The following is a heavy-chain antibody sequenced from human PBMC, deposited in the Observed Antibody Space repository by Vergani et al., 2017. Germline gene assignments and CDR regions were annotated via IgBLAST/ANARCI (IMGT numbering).Heavy chain of an antibody. Sequence: QVQLQESGPGLVKPSETLSLTCTVSGGSVSSGSYYWSWIRQPPGKGLEWIGYIYYSGSTNYNPSLKSRVTISVDTSKNQFSLKLSSVTAADTAVYYCARGGIRIQLWPSYDFDYWGQGTLVTVSS. J-gene: IGHJ4*02. CDR1: GGSVSSGSYY. V-gene: IGHV4-61*01. D-gene: IGHD5-18*01. CDR2: IYYSGST. CDR3: ARGGIRIQLWPSYDFDY.